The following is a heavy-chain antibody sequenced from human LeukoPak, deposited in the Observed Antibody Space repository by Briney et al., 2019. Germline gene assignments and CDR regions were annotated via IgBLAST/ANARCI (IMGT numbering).Heavy chain of an antibody. V-gene: IGHV4-34*01. D-gene: IGHD3-3*01. J-gene: IGHJ4*02. CDR2: INHSGGA. Sequence: RTSETLSLTCAAYGGSFIGHYWSWIRQPPGKELEWIGEINHSGGANYNPSLKSRVTISADTSKSQFSLKLGSVTAADTAVYYCARVPLRFLEPFDYWGQGTLVTVSS. CDR1: GGSFIGHY. CDR3: ARVPLRFLEPFDY.